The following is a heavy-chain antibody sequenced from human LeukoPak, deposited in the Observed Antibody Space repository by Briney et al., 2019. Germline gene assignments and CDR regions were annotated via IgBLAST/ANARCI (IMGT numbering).Heavy chain of an antibody. D-gene: IGHD2-2*01. J-gene: IGHJ3*02. CDR2: INHSGST. V-gene: IGHV4-34*01. CDR1: GGSLSGYY. CDR3: ARGRYCSSTSCFPIRGDDSFDI. Sequence: PSETLSLTCAVYGGSLSGYYWSWIRQPPGKGLEWIGEINHSGSTNYNPSLKSRVTISVDTSKNQFSLKLSSVTAADTAVYYCARGRYCSSTSCFPIRGDDSFDIWGQGTMVTVSS.